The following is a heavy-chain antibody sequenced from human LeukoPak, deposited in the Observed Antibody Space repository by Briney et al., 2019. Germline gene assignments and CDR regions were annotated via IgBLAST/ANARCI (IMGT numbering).Heavy chain of an antibody. CDR1: GFTFSSYA. CDR3: ARAAAVVTLSYYYMDV. V-gene: IGHV3-30*15. CDR2: ISYDGSNK. J-gene: IGHJ6*03. D-gene: IGHD3-22*01. Sequence: GGSLRLSCAASGFTFSSYAMHWVRQAPGKGLEWVAVISYDGSNKYYADSVKGRFTISRDNSKNTLYLQMSSLRAEDTAVYYCARAAAVVTLSYYYMDVWGKGTTVTVSS.